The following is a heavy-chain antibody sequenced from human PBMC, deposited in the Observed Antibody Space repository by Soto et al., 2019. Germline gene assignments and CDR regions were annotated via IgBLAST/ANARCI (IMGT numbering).Heavy chain of an antibody. D-gene: IGHD3-10*01. V-gene: IGHV3-23*01. J-gene: IGHJ6*02. Sequence: PGGSLRLSCAASGFTFSSYAMSWVRQAPGKGLEWVPAISGSGGSTYYADSVKGRFTISRDNSKNTLYLQMNSLRAEDTAVYYCAKVEDGSGSYYKRTYYYYGMDVWGQGTTVTVSS. CDR2: ISGSGGST. CDR1: GFTFSSYA. CDR3: AKVEDGSGSYYKRTYYYYGMDV.